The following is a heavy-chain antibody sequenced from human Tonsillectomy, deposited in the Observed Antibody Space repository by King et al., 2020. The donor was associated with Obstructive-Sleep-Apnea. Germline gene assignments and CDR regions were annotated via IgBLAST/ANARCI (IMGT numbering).Heavy chain of an antibody. Sequence: VQLVESGGGVVQPGRSLRLSCAASGFTFSSYAMHWVRQAPGKGLEWVAVISYDGSNKYYADSVKGRFTISRDNSKNTLYLQMNSLRAEDTAVYYCARDGNWGKLHYWYFDLWGRGTLVTVSS. CDR1: GFTFSSYA. D-gene: IGHD7-27*01. J-gene: IGHJ2*01. V-gene: IGHV3-30-3*01. CDR2: ISYDGSNK. CDR3: ARDGNWGKLHYWYFDL.